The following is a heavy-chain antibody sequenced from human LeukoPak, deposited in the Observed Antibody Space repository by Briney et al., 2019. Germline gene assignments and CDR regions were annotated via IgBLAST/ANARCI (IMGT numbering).Heavy chain of an antibody. J-gene: IGHJ3*02. CDR2: IWYDGSNK. D-gene: IGHD3-22*01. V-gene: IGHV3-33*01. CDR1: GFTFSSYG. CDR3: ARDQTASEGYHDTSGIYHAYDM. Sequence: GRSLRLSCAASGFTFSSYGMHWVRQAPGKGLEWVSVIWYDGSNKYYADSVKGRFTISRDSSKNTLYLQMNSLRAEDTAVYYCARDQTASEGYHDTSGIYHAYDMWGQGTMVSVS.